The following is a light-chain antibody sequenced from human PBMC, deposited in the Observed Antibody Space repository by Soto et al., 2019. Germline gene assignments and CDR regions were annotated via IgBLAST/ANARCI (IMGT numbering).Light chain of an antibody. Sequence: DVVVTQSPLSLPVTLGQPASISCRSSQIPVYSDGNTYLSWFQQRPGQSPRRLIYKVSTRDSGVPDRFSGSGSGTDFTLKISRVEAEDVGVYYCMQGTHWPWTFGQGTKVDIK. CDR3: MQGTHWPWT. V-gene: IGKV2-30*01. CDR1: QIPVYSDGNTY. J-gene: IGKJ1*01. CDR2: KVS.